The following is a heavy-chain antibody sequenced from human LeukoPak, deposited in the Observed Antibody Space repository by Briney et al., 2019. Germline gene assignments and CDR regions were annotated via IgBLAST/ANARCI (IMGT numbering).Heavy chain of an antibody. CDR2: TNTKNGDT. V-gene: IGHV1-18*01. CDR1: GCTFNTYG. D-gene: IGHD3-22*01. J-gene: IGHJ6*04. Sequence: ASVKVSCKTSGCTFNTYGISWVRQAPGQGLEWMGWTNTKNGDTTYAQRLQGRLIMTTDTSTSTAYMELRSLRSDDTAVYYCARDATRGMIVDIAANYYLDVWGKGTPVTVSS. CDR3: ARDATRGMIVDIAANYYLDV.